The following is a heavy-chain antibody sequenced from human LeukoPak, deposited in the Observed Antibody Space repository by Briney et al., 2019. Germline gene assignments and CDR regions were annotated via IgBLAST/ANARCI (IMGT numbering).Heavy chain of an antibody. CDR3: ARCEEEYYDFWSGYYRGYYYYMDV. CDR2: ISSSSSYI. D-gene: IGHD3-3*01. Sequence: GGSLRLSCAASGFTFSSYSMNWVRQAPGKGLEWVSSISSSSSYIYYADSVKGRFTISRDNAKNSLHLQMNSLRAEDTAVYYCARCEEEYYDFWSGYYRGYYYYMDVWGKGTTVTVSS. J-gene: IGHJ6*03. CDR1: GFTFSSYS. V-gene: IGHV3-21*01.